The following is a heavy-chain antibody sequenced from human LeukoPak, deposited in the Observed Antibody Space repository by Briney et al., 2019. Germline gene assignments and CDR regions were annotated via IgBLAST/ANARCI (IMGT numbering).Heavy chain of an antibody. CDR3: ARGLFMELVVEFMGY. J-gene: IGHJ4*02. Sequence: GGSLRLSCAASGFTFSSYSMNWVRQAPGKGLEWVSSISSSSSYIYYADSVKGRFTISRDNSKNTLYLQMNSLRAEDTAVYYCARGLFMELVVEFMGYWGQGTLVTVSS. CDR2: ISSSSSYI. V-gene: IGHV3-21*04. D-gene: IGHD6-6*01. CDR1: GFTFSSYS.